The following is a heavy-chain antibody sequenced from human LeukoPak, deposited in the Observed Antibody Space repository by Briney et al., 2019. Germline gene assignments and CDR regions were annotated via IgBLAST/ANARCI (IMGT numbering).Heavy chain of an antibody. CDR1: GGTFSSYA. Sequence: SCKASGGTFSSYAMHWVRQAPGKGLEWVAVISYDGSNKYYADSVKGRFTISRDNSKNTLYLQMNSLRAEDTAVYYCAGSGYQTVFDYWGQGTLVTVSS. J-gene: IGHJ4*02. CDR3: AGSGYQTVFDY. CDR2: ISYDGSNK. D-gene: IGHD5-18*01. V-gene: IGHV3-30-3*01.